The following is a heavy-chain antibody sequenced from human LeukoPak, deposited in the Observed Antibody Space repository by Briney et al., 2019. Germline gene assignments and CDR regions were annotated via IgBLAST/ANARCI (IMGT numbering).Heavy chain of an antibody. D-gene: IGHD6-19*01. CDR2: ISSSSSYI. V-gene: IGHV3-21*01. CDR3: AKTGTLEYSSGWAYYYFDY. CDR1: GFTFSSYS. J-gene: IGHJ4*02. Sequence: GGSLRLSCAASGFTFSSYSMNWVRQAPGKGLEWVSSISSSSSYIYYADSVKGRFTISRDNAKNSLYLQMNSLRAEDTAVYYCAKTGTLEYSSGWAYYYFDYWGQGTLVTVSS.